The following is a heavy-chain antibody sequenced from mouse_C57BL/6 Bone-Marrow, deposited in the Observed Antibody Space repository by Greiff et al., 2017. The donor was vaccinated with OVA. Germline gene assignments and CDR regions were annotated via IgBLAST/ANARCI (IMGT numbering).Heavy chain of an antibody. CDR2: IYPRSGNT. CDR1: GYTFTSYG. J-gene: IGHJ3*01. V-gene: IGHV1-81*01. Sequence: VQLQQSGAELARPGASVKLSCTASGYTFTSYGISWVKQRTGQGLEWIGEIYPRSGNTYYNENFKGQATLTADKTSSTAYMELRSLTAEDSAVYFCARDYYSNPAWFAYWGQGTLVTVSA. CDR3: ARDYYSNPAWFAY. D-gene: IGHD2-5*01.